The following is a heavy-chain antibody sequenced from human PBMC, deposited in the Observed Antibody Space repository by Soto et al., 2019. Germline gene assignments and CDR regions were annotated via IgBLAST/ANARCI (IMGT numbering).Heavy chain of an antibody. CDR3: AKDRDSYGSGFDY. V-gene: IGHV3-23*01. CDR1: GFTFSSYA. D-gene: IGHD5-18*01. J-gene: IGHJ4*02. Sequence: GGSLRLSCAASGFTFSSYAMSWVRKAQGKGMEWVSAISGSGGSTYYADSVKGRFTISTDNSKNTLYLQMNSLRAEDTAVYYCAKDRDSYGSGFDYWGQGTLVTVSS. CDR2: ISGSGGST.